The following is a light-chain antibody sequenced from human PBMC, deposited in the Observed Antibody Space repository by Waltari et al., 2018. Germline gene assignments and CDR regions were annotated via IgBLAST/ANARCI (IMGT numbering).Light chain of an antibody. J-gene: IGLJ1*01. CDR1: SSDVGGYNF. CDR3: CSYAGSYV. Sequence: QSALTQPRSVSGSPGQSVTIPCTGTSSDVGGYNFFSWYQQHPGKAPKLMIYDVSKRPSGFPDRFSGSKSGNTASLTISGLQAEDEADYYCCSYAGSYVFGTGTKVTVL. CDR2: DVS. V-gene: IGLV2-11*01.